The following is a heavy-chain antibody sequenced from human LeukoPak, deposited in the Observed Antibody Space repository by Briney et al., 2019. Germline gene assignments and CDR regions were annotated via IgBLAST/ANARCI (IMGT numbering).Heavy chain of an antibody. D-gene: IGHD5-12*01. CDR1: GGSISGYY. V-gene: IGHV4-59*01. CDR3: ARGRGEDSGRFLDV. Sequence: PSETLSLTCTVSGGSISGYYWSWIRQSPGKGLEWIGHVHDRGSTNYNPALKSRVTISVGTSKSQISLKLSSVTAADTAVYYCARGRGEDSGRFLDVWGQGTTVTVS. J-gene: IGHJ6*02. CDR2: VHDRGST.